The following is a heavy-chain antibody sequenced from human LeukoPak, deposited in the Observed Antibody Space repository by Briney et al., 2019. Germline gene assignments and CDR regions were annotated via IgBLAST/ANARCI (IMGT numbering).Heavy chain of an antibody. CDR1: GFTFSSYA. CDR2: ISGSGGST. CDR3: ARHRYSSSSKIYYFDY. V-gene: IGHV3-23*01. J-gene: IGHJ4*02. D-gene: IGHD6-13*01. Sequence: GGSLRLSCAASGFTFSSYAMSWVRQAPGKGLEWVSAISGSGGSTYYADSVKGRFTISRDNSKNTLYLQMNSLRAEDTAVYYCARHRYSSSSKIYYFDYWGQGTLVTVSS.